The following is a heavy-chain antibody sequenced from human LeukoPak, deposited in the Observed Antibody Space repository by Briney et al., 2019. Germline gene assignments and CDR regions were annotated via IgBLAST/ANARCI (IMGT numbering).Heavy chain of an antibody. V-gene: IGHV1-18*01. CDR2: ISAYNGNT. Sequence: GASVKVSCKASGYTFTSYGISWVRQAPGQGLEWMGWISAYNGNTNYAQKLQGRVTMTTDTSTSTAYMELRSLRSDDTAVYYCARDRDIEGATTANGYWGQGTLVTVSS. CDR1: GYTFTSYG. D-gene: IGHD1-26*01. J-gene: IGHJ4*02. CDR3: ARDRDIEGATTANGY.